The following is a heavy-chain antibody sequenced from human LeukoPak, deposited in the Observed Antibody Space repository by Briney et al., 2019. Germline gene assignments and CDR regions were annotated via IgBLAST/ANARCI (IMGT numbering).Heavy chain of an antibody. CDR2: IYYSGST. D-gene: IGHD1-26*01. CDR1: GGFVTSYY. Sequence: SETLSLTCTVSGGFVTSYYWSWFRQPPGKALEWIAYIYYSGSTNYNPSFKSRVTISVDPSKNQFSLKLSSVTAADTAVYYCARLSGSGSSLDYWGQGTLVTVSS. CDR3: ARLSGSGSSLDY. J-gene: IGHJ4*02. V-gene: IGHV4-59*08.